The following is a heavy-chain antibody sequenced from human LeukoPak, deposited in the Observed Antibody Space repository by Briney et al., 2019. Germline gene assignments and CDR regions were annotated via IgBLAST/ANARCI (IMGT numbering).Heavy chain of an antibody. J-gene: IGHJ4*02. V-gene: IGHV5-51*01. CDR1: GYSFTSYW. CDR2: IYPGGSDT. Sequence: ESLKIPSRGSGYSFTSYWIGWVRQMPRKGLEGRGSIYPGGSDTRYGPSFQGQVTISADKSISTTYLHWSSLKASDTAMYYCARPGRGPYSSGWYEWGMDYWGQGSLVTVSS. CDR3: ARPGRGPYSSGWYEWGMDY. D-gene: IGHD6-13*01.